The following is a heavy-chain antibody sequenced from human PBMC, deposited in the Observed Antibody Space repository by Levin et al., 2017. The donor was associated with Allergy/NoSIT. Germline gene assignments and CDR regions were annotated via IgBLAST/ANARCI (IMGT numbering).Heavy chain of an antibody. D-gene: IGHD3-22*01. CDR2: IIPIFGTA. CDR1: GGTFSSYA. V-gene: IGHV1-69*13. J-gene: IGHJ5*02. Sequence: ASVKVSCKASGGTFSSYAISWVRQAPGQGLEWMGGIIPIFGTANYAQKFQGRVTITADESTSTAYMELSSLRSEDTAVYYCARDRGRGYSLLYWFDPWGQGTLVTVSS. CDR3: ARDRGRGYSLLYWFDP.